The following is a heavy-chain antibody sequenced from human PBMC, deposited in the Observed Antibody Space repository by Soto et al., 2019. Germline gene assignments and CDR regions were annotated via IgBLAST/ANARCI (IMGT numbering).Heavy chain of an antibody. CDR1: GFTFDDYA. D-gene: IGHD2-2*02. Sequence: PGGSLRLSCAASGFTFDDYAMHWVRQPPGKGLEWVSGISWNSGTVDYADSVKGRFSISRDNAKNSLYLQMNSLRAEDTALYYCAREYTAWPLAYGLDVWGQGTTVTVSS. J-gene: IGHJ6*02. CDR3: AREYTAWPLAYGLDV. V-gene: IGHV3-9*01. CDR2: ISWNSGTV.